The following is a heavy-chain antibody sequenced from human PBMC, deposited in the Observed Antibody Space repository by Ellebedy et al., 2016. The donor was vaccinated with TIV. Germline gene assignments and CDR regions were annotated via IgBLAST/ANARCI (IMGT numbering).Heavy chain of an antibody. CDR2: IVVGSGNT. D-gene: IGHD3-10*01. V-gene: IGHV1-58*01. CDR1: GFTFTSSP. J-gene: IGHJ6*02. CDR3: AAEGASGDYNSNGMDV. Sequence: SVKVSCXASGFTFTSSPVQWVRRARGQRLEWIGWIVVGSGNTNYAQKFQERVTITRDMSTSTAYMELSSLRSEDTAVYYCAAEGASGDYNSNGMDVWGQGTTVTVSS.